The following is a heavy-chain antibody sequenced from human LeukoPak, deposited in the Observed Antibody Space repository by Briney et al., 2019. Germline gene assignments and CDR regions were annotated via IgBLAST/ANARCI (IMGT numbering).Heavy chain of an antibody. D-gene: IGHD3-22*01. CDR2: ISYDGSNK. J-gene: IGHJ5*02. CDR3: ATVHYDSSGYYYWGISWFDP. CDR1: GFTFSSYE. V-gene: IGHV3-30*04. Sequence: GGSLRLSCAASGFTFSSYEMNWVRQAPGKGLEWVAVISYDGSNKYYADSVKGRFTISRDNSKNTLYLQMNSLRAEDTAVYYCATVHYDSSGYYYWGISWFDPWGQGTLVTVSS.